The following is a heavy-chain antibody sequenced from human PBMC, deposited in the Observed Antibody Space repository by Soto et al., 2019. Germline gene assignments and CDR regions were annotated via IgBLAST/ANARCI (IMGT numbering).Heavy chain of an antibody. D-gene: IGHD6-6*01. CDR3: ARAPKVSGSSQTRPDF. CDR2: ISQSGNT. CDR1: SGSFSGYY. J-gene: IGHJ4*02. V-gene: IGHV4-34*01. Sequence: PSETLCLTYSIYSGSFSGYYWSWIRQPPGKGLEWIGEISQSGNTNYSPSLKSRVSISIDTSKKQFSLNLASVSAADTAVYYCARAPKVSGSSQTRPDFWGQGTLVTVSS.